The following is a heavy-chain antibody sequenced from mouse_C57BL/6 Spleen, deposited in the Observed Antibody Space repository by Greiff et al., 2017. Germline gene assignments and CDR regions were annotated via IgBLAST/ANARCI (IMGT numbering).Heavy chain of an antibody. V-gene: IGHV1-59*01. CDR2: IDPSDSYT. D-gene: IGHD5-5*01. J-gene: IGHJ2*01. CDR1: GYTFTSYW. CDR3: ASYPDFDY. Sequence: QVHVKQPGAELVRPGTSVKLSCKASGYTFTSYWMHWVKQRPGKGLEWIGVIDPSDSYTNYNQKFKGKATLTVATSSSTAYMQLSSLTSEDSAVYYCASYPDFDYWGQGTTLTVSS.